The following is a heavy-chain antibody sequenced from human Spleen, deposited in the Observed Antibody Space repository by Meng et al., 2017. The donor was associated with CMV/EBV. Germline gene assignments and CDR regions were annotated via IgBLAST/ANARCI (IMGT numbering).Heavy chain of an antibody. CDR2: IKQDGSEK. D-gene: IGHD2-2*01. CDR3: ARDPRVKSYVVVPAASDY. CDR1: GFTFSDYY. V-gene: IGHV3-7*01. Sequence: GESLKISCIGSGFTFSDYYMSWIRQAPGKGLEWVANIKQDGSEKYYVGSVKGRFTISRDNAKNSLYLQMNSLRAEDTAVYYCARDPRVKSYVVVPAASDYWGQGTMVTVSS. J-gene: IGHJ4*02.